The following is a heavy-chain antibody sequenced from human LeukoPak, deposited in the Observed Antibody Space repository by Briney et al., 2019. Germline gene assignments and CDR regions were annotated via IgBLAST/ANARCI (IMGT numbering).Heavy chain of an antibody. CDR1: GYTFTSYG. J-gene: IGHJ5*02. CDR2: ISAYNGNT. V-gene: IGHV1-18*01. Sequence: ASVKVSCKASGYTFTSYGISWARQAPGQGLEWMGWISAYNGNTNYAQKLQGRVTMTTDTSTSTAYMELRSLRSDDTAVYYCARGRRQLERQMYWFDPWGQGTLVTVSS. CDR3: ARGRRQLERQMYWFDP. D-gene: IGHD1-1*01.